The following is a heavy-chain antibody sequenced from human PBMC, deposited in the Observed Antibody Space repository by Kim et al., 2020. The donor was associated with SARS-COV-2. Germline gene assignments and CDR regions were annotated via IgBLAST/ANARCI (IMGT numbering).Heavy chain of an antibody. CDR3: AKAYGMDFDY. D-gene: IGHD4-17*01. V-gene: IGHV3-23*01. CDR2: ST. J-gene: IGHJ4*02. Sequence: STYDADSVKGRFTISRDNSKNTLYLQMNSLRAEDTAVYYCAKAYGMDFDYWGQGTLVTVSS.